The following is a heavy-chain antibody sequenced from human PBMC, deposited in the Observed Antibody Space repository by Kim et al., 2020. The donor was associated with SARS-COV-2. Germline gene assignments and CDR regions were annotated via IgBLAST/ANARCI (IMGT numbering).Heavy chain of an antibody. Sequence: DSVKGRFTITRDNSKNTLYLQMNSLRAEDTAVYYCARARYSSGWSYAFDIWGQGTMVTVSS. CDR3: ARARYSSGWSYAFDI. J-gene: IGHJ3*02. D-gene: IGHD6-19*01. V-gene: IGHV3-53*01.